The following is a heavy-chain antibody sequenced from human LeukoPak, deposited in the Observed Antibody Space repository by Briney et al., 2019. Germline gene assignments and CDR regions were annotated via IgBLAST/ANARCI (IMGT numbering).Heavy chain of an antibody. D-gene: IGHD2-2*01. CDR1: GYTFSTYD. J-gene: IGHJ4*02. Sequence: VASVKVSCKTSGYTFSTYDINWVRQAAGQGLEWMGWMNPNSGNTGFAQKFQGRATITRDTSITTAYPELSSLRSDDTAVYYCARAIRYQLLSDYWGQGTLVTVSS. CDR3: ARAIRYQLLSDY. V-gene: IGHV1-8*03. CDR2: MNPNSGNT.